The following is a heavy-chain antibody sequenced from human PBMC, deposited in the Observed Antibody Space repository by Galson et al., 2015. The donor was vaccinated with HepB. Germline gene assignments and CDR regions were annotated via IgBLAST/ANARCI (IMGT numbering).Heavy chain of an antibody. CDR2: ISYSGDTT. D-gene: IGHD2-15*01. Sequence: SLRLSCAASGFTFSDYAIIWVRQAPGKGLQWVSAISYSGDTTYYADSVKGRFTISRDNSRNTLYLQMNSLRVDDTALYYCAKGACSGGSCYVDFWGQGTPVTVSS. CDR1: GFTFSDYA. J-gene: IGHJ4*02. V-gene: IGHV3-23*01. CDR3: AKGACSGGSCYVDF.